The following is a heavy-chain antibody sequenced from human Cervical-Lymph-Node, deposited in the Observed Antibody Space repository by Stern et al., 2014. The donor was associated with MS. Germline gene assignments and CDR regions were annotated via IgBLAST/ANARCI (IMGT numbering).Heavy chain of an antibody. CDR2: ISGGCSVV. CDR3: ARDASIDYEGQTDAFDI. CDR1: GFKFSDFY. J-gene: IGHJ3*02. Sequence: QVQLMQSGGGLVKPGGSLRLSCDASGFKFSDFYMNWIRQTPGKGLEWLSYISGGCSVVNYAYSVKGRFTISRDNFKSSLYLQMNTLRVDDTAVYYCARDASIDYEGQTDAFDIWGQGTVVTVS. V-gene: IGHV3-11*01. D-gene: IGHD4-17*01.